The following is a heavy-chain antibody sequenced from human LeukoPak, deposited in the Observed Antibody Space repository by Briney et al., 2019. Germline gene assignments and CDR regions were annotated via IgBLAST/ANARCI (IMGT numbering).Heavy chain of an antibody. J-gene: IGHJ5*02. CDR2: IVVGSGST. CDR3: AASQGPVLLYGPRGFDP. V-gene: IGHV1-58*01. D-gene: IGHD3-10*01. Sequence: ASVKVSCKASGFTFTSSAVQWVRQARGQRLEWTGWIVVGSGSTNYAQKFQERVTITRDMSTSTAYMELSSLRSEDTAVYYCAASQGPVLLYGPRGFDPWGQGTLVTVSS. CDR1: GFTFTSSA.